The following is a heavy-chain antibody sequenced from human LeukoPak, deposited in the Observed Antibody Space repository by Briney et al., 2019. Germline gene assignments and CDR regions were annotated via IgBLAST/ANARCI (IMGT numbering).Heavy chain of an antibody. J-gene: IGHJ3*02. Sequence: SETLSLTCTVSGGSISSHYWSWIRQPPGKGLEWIGYTYYSGSTNYNPSLKSRVTISVDTSKKQFSLKLSSVTAADTAVYYCARRYYDFWSGFDAFDIWGQGTMVTVSS. CDR2: TYYSGST. CDR1: GGSISSHY. CDR3: ARRYYDFWSGFDAFDI. D-gene: IGHD3-3*01. V-gene: IGHV4-59*11.